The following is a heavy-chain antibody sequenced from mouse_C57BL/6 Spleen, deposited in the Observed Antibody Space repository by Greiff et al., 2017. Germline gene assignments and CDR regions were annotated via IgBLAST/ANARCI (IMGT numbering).Heavy chain of an antibody. CDR2: IHPNSGST. J-gene: IGHJ3*01. Sequence: QVQLQQPGAELVKPGASVKLSCKASGYTFTSYWMHWVKQRPGQGLEWIGMIHPNSGSTNYNEKFKSKATLTVDKSSSTAYMQLSSLTSKDSAVYYCARDYDGYSLFAYWGQGTLVTVSA. V-gene: IGHV1-64*01. CDR1: GYTFTSYW. D-gene: IGHD2-3*01. CDR3: ARDYDGYSLFAY.